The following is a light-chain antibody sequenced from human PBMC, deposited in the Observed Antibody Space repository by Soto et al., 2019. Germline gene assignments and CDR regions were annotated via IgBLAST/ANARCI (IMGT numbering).Light chain of an antibody. Sequence: DIPLTQSPSFLSASVGDRVTITCRASQGISSYLAWYQQKPGKAPKLLIYAASTLQSGVPSRFSGSGSGTEFTLTISSLQPEDFATYYCQQLNSYLSMYTFGQGTKLEIK. CDR2: AAS. J-gene: IGKJ2*01. CDR3: QQLNSYLSMYT. V-gene: IGKV1-9*01. CDR1: QGISSY.